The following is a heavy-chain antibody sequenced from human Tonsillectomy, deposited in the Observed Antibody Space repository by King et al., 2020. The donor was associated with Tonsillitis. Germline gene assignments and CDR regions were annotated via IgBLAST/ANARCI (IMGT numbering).Heavy chain of an antibody. D-gene: IGHD2-15*01. CDR1: GFNFSAYL. CDR3: ARDSGYCSGGSCPAWGLDV. Sequence: VQLVESGGGLVQPGGSLRLSCAASGFNFSAYLMTWVRQAPGKGLVWVANMKQDGSEKYYVDSVKGRFPISRDNAKNSLYLQTDSLRVEDTAVYYCARDSGYCSGGSCPAWGLDVWGQGTTVTVSS. J-gene: IGHJ6*02. V-gene: IGHV3-7*01. CDR2: MKQDGSEK.